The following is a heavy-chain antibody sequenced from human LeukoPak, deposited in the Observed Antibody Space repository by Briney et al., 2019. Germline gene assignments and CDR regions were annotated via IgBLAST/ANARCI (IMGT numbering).Heavy chain of an antibody. J-gene: IGHJ3*02. CDR2: ISSSSSYI. D-gene: IGHD3-22*01. CDR1: GFTFSSYS. V-gene: IGHV3-21*01. Sequence: GGSLRLSCAASGFTFSSYSMNWVRQAPGKGLEWVSSISSSSSYIYYADSVKGRFTISRDNAKNSLYLQMNSLRAEDTAVYYCARDGNPGYDSSGYYVDAFDIWGQGTMVTVSS. CDR3: ARDGNPGYDSSGYYVDAFDI.